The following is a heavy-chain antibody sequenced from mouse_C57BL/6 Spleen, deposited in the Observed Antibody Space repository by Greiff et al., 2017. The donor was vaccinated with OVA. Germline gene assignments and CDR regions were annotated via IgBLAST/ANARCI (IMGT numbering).Heavy chain of an antibody. V-gene: IGHV1-64*01. CDR1: GYTFTSYW. D-gene: IGHD2-4*01. J-gene: IGHJ4*01. CDR2: IHPNSGST. CDR3: ARSEDYDEVYAMDY. Sequence: QVQLQQPGAELVKPGASVKLSCKASGYTFTSYWMHWVKQRPGQGLEWIGMIHPNSGSTNYNEKFKSKATLTVDKSSSTAYMQLSSLTSEDSAVYYCARSEDYDEVYAMDYWGQGTSVTVSS.